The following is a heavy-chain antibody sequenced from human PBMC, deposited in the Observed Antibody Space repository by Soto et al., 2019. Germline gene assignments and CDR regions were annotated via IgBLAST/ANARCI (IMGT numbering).Heavy chain of an antibody. CDR2: ISGSGGST. Sequence: PGGSLRLSCAASGFTFSSYAMSWVRQAPGKGLEWVSAISGSGGSTYYADSVKGRFTISRDNSKNTLYLQMNSLRAEDTAVYYCAKDREWELLLSYYFDYWGQGTLVTVSS. CDR1: GFTFSSYA. J-gene: IGHJ4*02. V-gene: IGHV3-23*01. D-gene: IGHD1-26*01. CDR3: AKDREWELLLSYYFDY.